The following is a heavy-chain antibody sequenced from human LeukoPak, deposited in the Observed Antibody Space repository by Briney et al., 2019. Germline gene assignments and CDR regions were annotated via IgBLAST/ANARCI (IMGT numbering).Heavy chain of an antibody. Sequence: ASVKVSCKASVYTSGYTFANYGITWVRQAPGQGLEWMGWISVYGGDTNYAQNLQGRVTMTTDTSTTTAYMELRSLTCDDTAVYYCARLGYGVNPADYWGQGTLVTVSS. J-gene: IGHJ4*02. CDR3: ARLGYGVNPADY. CDR2: ISVYGGDT. V-gene: IGHV1-18*01. D-gene: IGHD4-17*01. CDR1: VYTSGYTFANYG.